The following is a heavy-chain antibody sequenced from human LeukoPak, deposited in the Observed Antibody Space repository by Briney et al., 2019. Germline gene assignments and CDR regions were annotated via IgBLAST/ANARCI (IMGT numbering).Heavy chain of an antibody. V-gene: IGHV1-69*10. CDR3: ASHVLGYCSGGSCYSLDY. Sequence: SVTVSFKASGGTFINYAISWVRQAPGQGGEGMGRIIPILGIANYAQKFQGRVTITADKSTSTAYMELSSLRSEDTAVYYCASHVLGYCSGGSCYSLDYWGQGTLVTVSS. D-gene: IGHD2-15*01. J-gene: IGHJ4*02. CDR1: GGTFINYA. CDR2: IIPILGIA.